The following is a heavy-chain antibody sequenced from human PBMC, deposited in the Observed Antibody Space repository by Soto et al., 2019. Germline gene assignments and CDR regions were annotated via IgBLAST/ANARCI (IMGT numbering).Heavy chain of an antibody. D-gene: IGHD3-22*01. J-gene: IGHJ4*02. Sequence: PGGSLRLSCAASGFTFSSYSMNWVRQAPGKGLEWVSSISSSSSYIYYADSVKGRFTISRDNAKNSLYLQMNSLRAEDTAVYYCARGASSIFDSSATFDYWGQGTLVTVSS. CDR1: GFTFSSYS. CDR2: ISSSSSYI. V-gene: IGHV3-21*01. CDR3: ARGASSIFDSSATFDY.